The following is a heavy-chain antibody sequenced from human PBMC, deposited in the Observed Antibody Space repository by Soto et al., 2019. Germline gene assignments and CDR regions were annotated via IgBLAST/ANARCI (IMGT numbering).Heavy chain of an antibody. D-gene: IGHD3-10*01. CDR2: IYHSGST. J-gene: IGHJ3*02. Sequence: SETLCVTWAVAGGSLGGSYGWSWVRPLPGKGLEWIGEIYHSGSTIYNPSLQSRVTLSVDKSKNEFSLKMSSVTDADTAVYYCTSKFGQLLADAFDIWGQGTTVTVSS. CDR1: GGSLGGSYG. CDR3: TSKFGQLLADAFDI. V-gene: IGHV4-4*02.